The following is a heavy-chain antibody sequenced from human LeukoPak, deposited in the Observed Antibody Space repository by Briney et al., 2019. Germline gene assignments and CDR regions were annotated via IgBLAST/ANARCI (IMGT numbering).Heavy chain of an antibody. CDR3: ARGHSSSPGAFDI. V-gene: IGHV3-21*01. CDR1: GFTFSSYG. D-gene: IGHD6-13*01. J-gene: IGHJ3*02. Sequence: PGGSLRLSCAASGFTFSSYGMHWVRQAPGKGLEWVADITGTTFYTHYADSVKGRFTISRDNAKNSLYLQMNSLRAEDTAVYYCARGHSSSPGAFDIWGQGTMVTVSS. CDR2: ITGTTFYT.